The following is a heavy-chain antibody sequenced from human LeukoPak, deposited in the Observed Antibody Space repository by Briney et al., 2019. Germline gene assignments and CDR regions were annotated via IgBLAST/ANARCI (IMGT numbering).Heavy chain of an antibody. D-gene: IGHD3-10*01. J-gene: IGHJ4*02. CDR2: VNNDGSST. CDR1: GFTFSSYW. V-gene: IGHV3-74*01. CDR3: ARGDNGSGRD. Sequence: GGSLRLSCAASGFTFSSYWMHWVRQAPGKGLVWVSRVNNDGSSTTYADSVKGRFTISRDNAKNKLYLQMNSLRAEDTAVYYCARGDNGSGRDWGQGTLVTVSS.